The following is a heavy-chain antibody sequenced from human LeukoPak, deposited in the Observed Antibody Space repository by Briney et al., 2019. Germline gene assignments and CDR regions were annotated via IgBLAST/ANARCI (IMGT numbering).Heavy chain of an antibody. D-gene: IGHD3-10*01. Sequence: SVKVSCKXSGGTFSSYAISWVRQAPGQGLEWMGGIIPIFGTANYAQKFQGRVTITADESTSTAYMELSSLRSEDTAVYYCARTGSYGSGSYSHYWGQGTLVTVSS. V-gene: IGHV1-69*01. CDR2: IIPIFGTA. CDR1: GGTFSSYA. J-gene: IGHJ4*02. CDR3: ARTGSYGSGSYSHY.